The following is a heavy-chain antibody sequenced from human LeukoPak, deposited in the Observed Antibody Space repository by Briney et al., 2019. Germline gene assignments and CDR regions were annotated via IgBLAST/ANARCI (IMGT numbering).Heavy chain of an antibody. D-gene: IGHD5-12*01. CDR2: ISGSGGST. J-gene: IGHJ4*02. Sequence: GGSLRLSCAASGFTFSSYAMSWVRQAPGKGLEWVSAISGSGGSTDYADYVRGRITISRDNTKNTLYLQMNSLRDEETAVYYSPKDLRGYCIYPLYFASSVQGALLTVSS. V-gene: IGHV3-23*01. CDR1: GFTFSSYA. CDR3: PKDLRGYCIYPLYFAS.